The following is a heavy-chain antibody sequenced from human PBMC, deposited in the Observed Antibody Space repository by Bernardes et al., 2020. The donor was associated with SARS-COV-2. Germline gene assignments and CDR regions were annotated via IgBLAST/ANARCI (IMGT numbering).Heavy chain of an antibody. CDR1: GFTFSYYD. D-gene: IGHD2-15*01. CDR3: ARGYCSGGHCYSDVFDAFEV. Sequence: GGSLRLSCAASGFTFSYYDMHWVRQTIGKGLECVSTITSAGGTHYSGSVKGRFTISRENAKNSLYLQMNSLTAGDTAVYYCARGYCSGGHCYSDVFDAFEVWGQGTLVTVFS. V-gene: IGHV3-13*01. J-gene: IGHJ3*01. CDR2: ITSAGGT.